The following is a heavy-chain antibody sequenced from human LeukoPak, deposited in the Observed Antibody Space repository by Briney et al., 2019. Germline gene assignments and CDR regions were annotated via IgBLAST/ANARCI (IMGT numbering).Heavy chain of an antibody. J-gene: IGHJ4*02. CDR1: GGSIRSHY. V-gene: IGHV4-59*11. CDR2: IYYSGST. Sequence: SETLSLTCTVSGGSIRSHYWSWIRQPPGKGLEWIGYIYYSGSTNYNPSLKSRVSISVDTSKNQFSLKLSSVTAADTAVYYCARTGSTVTMLYPFDHWGQGTLVTVSS. D-gene: IGHD4-17*01. CDR3: ARTGSTVTMLYPFDH.